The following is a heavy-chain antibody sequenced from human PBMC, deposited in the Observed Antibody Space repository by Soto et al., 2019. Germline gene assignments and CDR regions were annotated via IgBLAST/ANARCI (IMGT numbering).Heavy chain of an antibody. Sequence: QVQLVQSGAEVKKPGSSVKVSCKASGGTFSSYAISWVRQAPRQGLEWMGGIIPIFGTANYAQKFQGRVTITADESTSTAYMELSSLRSEDTAVYYCARDRLRYFDWLLSEWGQGTLVTVSS. CDR1: GGTFSSYA. J-gene: IGHJ4*02. CDR3: ARDRLRYFDWLLSE. V-gene: IGHV1-69*01. CDR2: IIPIFGTA. D-gene: IGHD3-9*01.